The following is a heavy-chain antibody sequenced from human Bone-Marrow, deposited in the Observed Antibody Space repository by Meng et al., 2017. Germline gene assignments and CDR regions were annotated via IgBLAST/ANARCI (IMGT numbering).Heavy chain of an antibody. CDR1: GFSLTTSGVG. V-gene: IGHV2-5*01. CDR2: IYWNDDK. Sequence: FGPTLVKPTQTFTLTCTFSGFSLTTSGVGVGWIRQPPGQTLEWHALIYWNDDKRYSPSLKTRHTITKDTSENQVVLTMTNMDPVDTATYCCTLHPGNFYASWGQGTLVTVSS. CDR3: TLHPGNFYAS. J-gene: IGHJ5*02. D-gene: IGHD3-10*01.